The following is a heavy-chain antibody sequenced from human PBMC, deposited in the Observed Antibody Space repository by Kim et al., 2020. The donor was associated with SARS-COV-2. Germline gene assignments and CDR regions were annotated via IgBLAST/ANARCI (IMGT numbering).Heavy chain of an antibody. Sequence: ASVKVSCKASGYTFTSYAINWVRQATGQGLEWMGWMNPNSVNTGYAQKSQGRVTMTRNTSIIIAYMELSSLRSEDTAVYYCARGLLKSIVVVIAPRPYYY. D-gene: IGHD2-21*01. J-gene: IGHJ6*01. CDR3: ARGLLKSIVVVIAPRPYYY. V-gene: IGHV1-8*01. CDR1: GYTFTSYA. CDR2: MNPNSVNT.